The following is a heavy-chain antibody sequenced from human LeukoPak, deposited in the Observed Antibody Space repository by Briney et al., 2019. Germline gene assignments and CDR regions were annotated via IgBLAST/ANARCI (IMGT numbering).Heavy chain of an antibody. CDR3: VRIPNSANFPNWFDP. J-gene: IGHJ5*02. Sequence: GGSLRLSCAASGFTFSSSTMNWVRQAPGKGLEWVSSISSSSNYIYYADSVKGRFTISRDNAKNSLYLQMNSLRADDTAVCYCVRIPNSANFPNWFDPWGQGTLVTVSS. CDR1: GFTFSSST. V-gene: IGHV3-21*01. CDR2: ISSSSNYI. D-gene: IGHD4/OR15-4a*01.